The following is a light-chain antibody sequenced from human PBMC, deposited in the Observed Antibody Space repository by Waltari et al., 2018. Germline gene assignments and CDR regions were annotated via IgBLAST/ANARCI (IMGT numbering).Light chain of an antibody. Sequence: EIVLTQHPATLSLPLGDRPTLCCRASPSIGRTGDWYQQRPGQAPRLLIYDTSTRATGIPYRFSGSGSGTDFSLTISRLEAEDFAVYYCQKDGRLPATFGQGTTVEIK. CDR3: QKDGRLPAT. CDR2: DTS. CDR1: PSIGRTG. J-gene: IGKJ1*01. V-gene: IGKV3-20*01.